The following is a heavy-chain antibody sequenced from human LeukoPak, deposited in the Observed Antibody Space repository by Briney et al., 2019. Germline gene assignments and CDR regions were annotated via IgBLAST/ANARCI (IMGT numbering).Heavy chain of an antibody. Sequence: SETLSLTCTVSGGSISSSTYYWGWIRQPPGKGLEWLGSIYYSGSTYYNPSLKSRVTISVDTSKNQFSLKLSSVTAADTAVYYCARLRQIGYDPPIDYWGQGTLVTVSS. J-gene: IGHJ4*02. CDR2: IYYSGST. D-gene: IGHD5-12*01. CDR3: ARLRQIGYDPPIDY. CDR1: GGSISSSTYY. V-gene: IGHV4-39*01.